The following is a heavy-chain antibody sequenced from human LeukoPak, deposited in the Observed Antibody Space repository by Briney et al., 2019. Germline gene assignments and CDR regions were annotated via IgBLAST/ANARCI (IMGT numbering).Heavy chain of an antibody. CDR3: ARDYCGGDCFPDY. CDR1: GYTFTGYY. CDR2: INPNSGDT. V-gene: IGHV1-2*06. D-gene: IGHD2-21*02. Sequence: ATVKVSCKASGYTFTGYYVHWVRQAPGQGLEWMGRINPNSGDTNYAQKFQGRVTMTRDTSISTAYMELSRLRSDDTAVYYCARDYCGGDCFPDYWGQGTLVTVSS. J-gene: IGHJ4*02.